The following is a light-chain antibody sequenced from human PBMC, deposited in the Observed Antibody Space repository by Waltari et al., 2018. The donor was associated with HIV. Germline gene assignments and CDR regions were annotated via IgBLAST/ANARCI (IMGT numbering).Light chain of an antibody. Sequence: QSALTQPASVSGSPGQSLTISCTGTSSDIGAYNYLSWYQQHPGKAPKLMIFDASNRPSGISNRFSGSKSGNTASLTISGLQADDEAHYFCSSFSITSTLVVFGGGTKLTVL. CDR1: SSDIGAYNY. CDR2: DAS. V-gene: IGLV2-14*03. J-gene: IGLJ2*01. CDR3: SSFSITSTLVV.